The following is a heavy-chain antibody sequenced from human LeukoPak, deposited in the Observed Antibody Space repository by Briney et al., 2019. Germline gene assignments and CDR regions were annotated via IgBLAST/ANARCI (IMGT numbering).Heavy chain of an antibody. V-gene: IGHV1-69*01. D-gene: IGHD3-22*01. J-gene: IGHJ3*02. Sequence: SVKVSCKASGGTFSSYAISWVRQAPGQGLEWMGGIIPIFGTANCAQKFQGRVTITADESTSTAYMELSSLRSEDTAVYYCATSAYYYDSSGYSDAFDIWGQGTMVTVSS. CDR3: ATSAYYYDSSGYSDAFDI. CDR2: IIPIFGTA. CDR1: GGTFSSYA.